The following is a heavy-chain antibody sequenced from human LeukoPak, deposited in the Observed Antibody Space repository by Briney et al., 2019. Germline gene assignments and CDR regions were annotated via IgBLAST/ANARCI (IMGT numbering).Heavy chain of an antibody. CDR2: TRNKANSYTT. CDR1: GFTFSDHY. J-gene: IGHJ4*02. CDR3: VRVSGNDLDY. Sequence: PGGSLRLSCAASGFTFSDHYMDWVRRAPGKGLEWVGRTRNKANSYTTEYVASVKGRFTISRDDSSNSLYLQMNSLKTEDTALYYFVRVSGNDLDYWGQGTLVTVSS. V-gene: IGHV3-72*01. D-gene: IGHD1-1*01.